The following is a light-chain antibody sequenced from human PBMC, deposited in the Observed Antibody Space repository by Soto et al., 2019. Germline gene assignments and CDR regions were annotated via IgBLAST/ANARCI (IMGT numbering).Light chain of an antibody. Sequence: EIMMTQSPAALSVSPGERATLSCRASQSVSSKLAWYQQKPGQAPRILIFGASTRATGFSARFSGSGSGTEFTLTISSLQPEDFAVYYCQQYSSGYTFGQGTKLEI. J-gene: IGKJ2*01. CDR3: QQYSSGYT. CDR1: QSVSSK. V-gene: IGKV3-15*01. CDR2: GAS.